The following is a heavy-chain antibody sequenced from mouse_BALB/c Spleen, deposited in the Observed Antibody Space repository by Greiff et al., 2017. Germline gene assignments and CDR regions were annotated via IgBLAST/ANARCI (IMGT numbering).Heavy chain of an antibody. D-gene: IGHD2-10*02. CDR1: GYTFTSYW. J-gene: IGHJ3*01. CDR3: ARGYGNYVPWFAY. Sequence: VQLVESGAELARPGASVKLSCKASGYTFTSYWMQWVNQRPGQGLEWIGAIYPGDGDTRYTQKFKGKATLTADKSSSTAYMQLSSLASEDSAVYYCARGYGNYVPWFAYWGQGTLVTVSA. CDR2: IYPGDGDT. V-gene: IGHV1-87*01.